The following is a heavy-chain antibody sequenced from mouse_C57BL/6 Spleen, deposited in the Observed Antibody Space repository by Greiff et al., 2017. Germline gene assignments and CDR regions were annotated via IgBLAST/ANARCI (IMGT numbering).Heavy chain of an antibody. V-gene: IGHV1-9*01. J-gene: IGHJ4*01. CDR1: GYTFTGYW. CDR2: ILPRSGST. CDR3: ARTCDYDEWAMDY. D-gene: IGHD2-4*01. Sequence: QVQLQQSGAELMKSGASVKLSCKATGYTFTGYWIEWVKQRPGHGLEWIGEILPRSGSTNNNEKFQGKATFTTDPSSNTAYMQLSSLTTEDSAIYYCARTCDYDEWAMDYWGQGTSVTVSS.